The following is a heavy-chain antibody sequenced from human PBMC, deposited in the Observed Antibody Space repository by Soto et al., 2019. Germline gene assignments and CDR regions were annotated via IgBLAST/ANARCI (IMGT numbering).Heavy chain of an antibody. J-gene: IGHJ3*02. CDR3: ARENDSSGYLLIDAFDI. Sequence: QVQLVESGGGVVQPGRSLRLSCAASGFTFSSYGMHWVRQAPGKGLEWVAVIWYDGSNKYYADSVKGRFTISRDNSKNTLYLQMISLRAEDTAVYYCARENDSSGYLLIDAFDIWGQGTMVTVSS. V-gene: IGHV3-33*01. CDR2: IWYDGSNK. CDR1: GFTFSSYG. D-gene: IGHD3-22*01.